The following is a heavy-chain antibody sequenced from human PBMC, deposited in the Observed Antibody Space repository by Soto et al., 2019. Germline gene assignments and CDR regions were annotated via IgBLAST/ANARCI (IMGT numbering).Heavy chain of an antibody. CDR1: GFTFSSYA. D-gene: IGHD6-13*01. V-gene: IGHV3-23*01. J-gene: IGHJ4*02. CDR3: AKELPIAAAGNVGVVLDY. Sequence: GGSLRLSCAASGFTFSSYAMSWVRQAPGKGLEWVSAISGSGGSTYYADSVKGRFTISRDNSKNTLYLQMNSLRAEDTAVYYCAKELPIAAAGNVGVVLDYWGQGTLVTVSS. CDR2: ISGSGGST.